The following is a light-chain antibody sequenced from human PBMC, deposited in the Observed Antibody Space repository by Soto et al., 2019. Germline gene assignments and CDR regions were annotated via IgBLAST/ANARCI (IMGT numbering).Light chain of an antibody. V-gene: IGKV3-11*01. CDR1: QSVSSY. Sequence: EIVLTQSPATLSLSPGERATLSCRASQSVSSYLAWYQRKPGQAPRLLIYDASNRATGIPARFSGSGSGTDFTLTIRSLEPEDFAVYYCQQRSNWLFTFGPGTKVDI. J-gene: IGKJ3*01. CDR3: QQRSNWLFT. CDR2: DAS.